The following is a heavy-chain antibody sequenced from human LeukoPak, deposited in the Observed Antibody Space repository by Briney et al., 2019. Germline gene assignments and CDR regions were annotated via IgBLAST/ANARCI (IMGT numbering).Heavy chain of an antibody. CDR3: AREGVTMVRGVIISPHYFDY. V-gene: IGHV3-30*03. D-gene: IGHD3-10*01. Sequence: PGGSLRLSCAASGFTFSSYGMQWVRQAPGKGLEWVAIISYDGRDKFYEDSVKGRFTISRDNSKNTLYLQMNSLRAEDTAVYYCAREGVTMVRGVIISPHYFDYWGQGTLVTVSS. J-gene: IGHJ4*02. CDR1: GFTFSSYG. CDR2: ISYDGRDK.